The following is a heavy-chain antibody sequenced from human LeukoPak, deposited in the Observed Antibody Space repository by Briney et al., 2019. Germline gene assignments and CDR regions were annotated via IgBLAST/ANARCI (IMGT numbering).Heavy chain of an antibody. CDR2: INQDGSEK. Sequence: GRSLRLSCAASGFTFSSYAMHWVRLAPGKGLEWVANINQDGSEKYYVGSVKGRFAISRDNAKNSLDLQMNSLRVEDTAVYYCARMNPGFSYWGQGTLVTVSS. V-gene: IGHV3-7*03. J-gene: IGHJ4*02. CDR3: ARMNPGFSY. CDR1: GFTFSSYA. D-gene: IGHD1-14*01.